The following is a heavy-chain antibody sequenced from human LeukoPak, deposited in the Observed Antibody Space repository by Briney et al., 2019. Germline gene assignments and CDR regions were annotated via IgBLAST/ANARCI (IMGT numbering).Heavy chain of an antibody. D-gene: IGHD1-26*01. J-gene: IGHJ4*02. V-gene: IGHV1-18*01. CDR3: ARDTRYYGYFDY. CDR2: ISAYNGNT. CDR1: VYTFTSYG. Sequence: ASVKVSCKASVYTFTSYGIRWVRQAPGQGLEWMGWISAYNGNTNYAQKLQGRVTMTTDTSTSTAYMELRSLRSDDTAVYYCARDTRYYGYFDYWGQGTLVTVSS.